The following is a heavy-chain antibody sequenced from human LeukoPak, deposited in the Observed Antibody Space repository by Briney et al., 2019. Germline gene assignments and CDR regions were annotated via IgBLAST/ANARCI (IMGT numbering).Heavy chain of an antibody. Sequence: GGSLRLSCAASGFTFSSYSMNWVRQAPGKGLEWVSCISSSSSSIHYSDSVKGRFTISRDNAKNSLYLQMNSLRAEDMAVYYCARGACSGTSCSPDYWGQGTLVTVSS. CDR3: ARGACSGTSCSPDY. D-gene: IGHD2-2*01. J-gene: IGHJ4*02. CDR1: GFTFSSYS. V-gene: IGHV3-21*01. CDR2: ISSSSSSI.